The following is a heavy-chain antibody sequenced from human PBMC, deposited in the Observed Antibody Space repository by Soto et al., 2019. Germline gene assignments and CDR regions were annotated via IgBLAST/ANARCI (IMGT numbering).Heavy chain of an antibody. V-gene: IGHV3-23*01. J-gene: IGHJ4*02. Sequence: GSLRLSCAASGFMFNNYAMSWVRQAPGKVLEWVSTVSVSGGTTYYADSLKGRFTISRDNSKKTVYLQMNRLRADDTAIYYCAKGLYYYDSSGYRLFDYWGQGTLVTVSS. CDR1: GFMFNNYA. CDR3: AKGLYYYDSSGYRLFDY. D-gene: IGHD3-22*01. CDR2: VSVSGGTT.